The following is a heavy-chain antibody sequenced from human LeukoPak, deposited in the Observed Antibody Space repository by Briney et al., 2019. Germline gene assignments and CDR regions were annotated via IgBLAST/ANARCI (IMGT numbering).Heavy chain of an antibody. CDR3: VPRSRGMDV. J-gene: IGHJ6*02. V-gene: IGHV3-53*01. Sequence: EWVSVIYSGGSTYYADSVKGRFIISRDNSKNTLYLQMNSLRAEDTAVYYCVPRSRGMDVWGQGTTVIVSS. CDR2: IYSGGST. D-gene: IGHD3-10*01.